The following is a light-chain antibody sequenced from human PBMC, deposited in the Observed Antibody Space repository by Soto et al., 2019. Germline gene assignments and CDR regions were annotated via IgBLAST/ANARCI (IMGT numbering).Light chain of an antibody. CDR2: GAS. Sequence: EIVLTQSPGTLSLSPGERATLSCRASQSVSSSYLAWYQQKPGQAPRLLIYGASSRATGIPDRFSGSVSGTDFTLTISRLEPEDFAVYYCQRPPGWTFGQGTKVEIK. CDR1: QSVSSSY. V-gene: IGKV3-20*01. J-gene: IGKJ1*01. CDR3: QRPPGWT.